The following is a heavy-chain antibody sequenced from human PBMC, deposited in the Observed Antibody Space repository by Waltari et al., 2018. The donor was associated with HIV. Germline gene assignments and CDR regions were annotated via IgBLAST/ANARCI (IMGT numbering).Heavy chain of an antibody. CDR2: TYYRVKWYN. Sequence: QVQLQQSGPGLVKPSQTLSLTCAISGDSVSSNSAAWNWIRQSPSRGLEWLGRTYYRVKWYNGYAVSVKSRITINPDTSKNQFSLQLNSVTPEDTAVYYCAREPGWGSRAYYYGMDVWGQGTTVTVSS. J-gene: IGHJ6*02. CDR1: GDSVSSNSAA. D-gene: IGHD7-27*01. CDR3: AREPGWGSRAYYYGMDV. V-gene: IGHV6-1*01.